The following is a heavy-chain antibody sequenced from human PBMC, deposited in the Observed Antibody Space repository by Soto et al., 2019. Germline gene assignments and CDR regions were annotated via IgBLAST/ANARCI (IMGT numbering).Heavy chain of an antibody. CDR1: GFTFTSYC. CDR2: INPSGGGT. J-gene: IGHJ4*02. CDR3: ATYYCAREGSSGWPFDY. Sequence: QVQLVQSGAEVKKPGASVKVSCKTSGFTFTSYCMHWVRQAPGQGLEWMGIINPSGGGTSYAQKFQGGVTMTRDTSTSTAYMEMSSLRYEDTAMYYCATYYCAREGSSGWPFDYWGQGTLVTVSS. D-gene: IGHD6-19*01. V-gene: IGHV1-46*01.